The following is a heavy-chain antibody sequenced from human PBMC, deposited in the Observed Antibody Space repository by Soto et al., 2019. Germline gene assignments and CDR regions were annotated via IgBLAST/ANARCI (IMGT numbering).Heavy chain of an antibody. CDR1: GGSIRSYY. J-gene: IGHJ4*01. D-gene: IGHD1-20*01. Sequence: SETLSLTCTVSGGSIRSYYWSWIRQSPGKGLEWIGYISSGGTTNFNPSFKSRVALSVDTSKNQVSLKVDSVTAADTAVYYCATQSYKGPHYWGPGSLVTVSS. CDR2: ISSGGTT. CDR3: ATQSYKGPHY. V-gene: IGHV4-59*01.